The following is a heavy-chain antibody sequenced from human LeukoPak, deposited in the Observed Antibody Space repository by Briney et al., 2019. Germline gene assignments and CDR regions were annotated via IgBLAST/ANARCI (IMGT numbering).Heavy chain of an antibody. D-gene: IGHD6-13*01. CDR2: INHSGST. Sequence: SETLSLTCAVYGGSFSGYYWSWIRQPPGKGLEWIGEINHSGSTNYNPSLKSRVTISVDTSKNQFSLKLSSVTAADTAVCYCARGFASAGHRGFDYWGQGTLVTVSS. CDR1: GGSFSGYY. V-gene: IGHV4-34*01. CDR3: ARGFASAGHRGFDY. J-gene: IGHJ4*02.